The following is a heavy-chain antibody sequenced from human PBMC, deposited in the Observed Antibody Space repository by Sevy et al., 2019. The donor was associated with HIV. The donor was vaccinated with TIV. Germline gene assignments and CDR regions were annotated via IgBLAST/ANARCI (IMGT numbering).Heavy chain of an antibody. J-gene: IGHJ4*02. CDR1: VDSFNGHY. Sequence: SETLSLTCAVYVDSFNGHYWSWVRQVPGRGLEWIGEVDHTGNINYNPAFDNRLAISVNRPKNQFSLNLTSLTAADTAVYFCARLMAGTDWGQGTLVTVSS. V-gene: IGHV4-34*01. D-gene: IGHD6-19*01. CDR3: ARLMAGTD. CDR2: VDHTGNI.